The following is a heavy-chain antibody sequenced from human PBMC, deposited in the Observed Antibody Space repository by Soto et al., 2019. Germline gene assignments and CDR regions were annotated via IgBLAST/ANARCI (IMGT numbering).Heavy chain of an antibody. J-gene: IGHJ5*02. CDR1: GYSLTSYG. CDR2: INGYNGNT. CDR3: ARYFVNDYGDPGGFDP. Sequence: QVQLVQSGGEVKKSGASVKVSCKASGYSLTSYGIGWVRQAPGQGLEWMGWINGYNGNTNYAQKMQGRVTMTTDTSTNTAYMELRSLRSDDTAVYYCARYFVNDYGDPGGFDPWGQGTLVTVSS. D-gene: IGHD4-17*01. V-gene: IGHV1-18*04.